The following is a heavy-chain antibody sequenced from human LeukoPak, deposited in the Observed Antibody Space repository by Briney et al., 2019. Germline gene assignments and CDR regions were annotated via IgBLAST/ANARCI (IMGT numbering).Heavy chain of an antibody. CDR2: ISWNSGSI. Sequence: PGGSLRLSCAASGFTFDDYAMHWVRQAPGKGLEWVSGISWNSGSIGYADSVKGRFTISRDNAKNSLYLQMNSLRAKDTALYYCAKEHYGDYYFDYWGQGTLVTVSS. J-gene: IGHJ4*02. V-gene: IGHV3-9*01. D-gene: IGHD4-17*01. CDR1: GFTFDDYA. CDR3: AKEHYGDYYFDY.